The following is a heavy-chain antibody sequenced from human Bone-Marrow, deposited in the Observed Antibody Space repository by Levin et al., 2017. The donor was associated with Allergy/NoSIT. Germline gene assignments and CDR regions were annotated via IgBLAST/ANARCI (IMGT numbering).Heavy chain of an antibody. V-gene: IGHV4-59*01. CDR2: MHHSGAT. Sequence: SQTLSLTCGVSGGSFNSSYWSWVRQAPGKGLEWIAYMHHSGATYYNPSLQSRVSVSIDTSRNQFSLILRSLTAADTAVYFCARVDVAAAGLYEHWGPGTLVTVS. D-gene: IGHD6-13*01. J-gene: IGHJ4*02. CDR3: ARVDVAAAGLYEH. CDR1: GGSFNSSY.